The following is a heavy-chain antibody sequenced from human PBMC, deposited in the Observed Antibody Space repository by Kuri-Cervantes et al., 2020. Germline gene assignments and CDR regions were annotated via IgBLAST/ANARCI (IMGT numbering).Heavy chain of an antibody. V-gene: IGHV3-30-3*01. CDR3: ARRYYDFWSGYHLYYYYYMDV. CDR2: ISYDGSNK. Sequence: GGSLRLSCAASGFTFSSYAMHWVRQAPGKGLEWVAVISYDGSNKYYADSVKGRFTISRDNSKNTLYLQMNSLRAEDTAVYYCARRYYDFWSGYHLYYYYYMDVWGKGTTVTVSS. CDR1: GFTFSSYA. J-gene: IGHJ6*03. D-gene: IGHD3-3*01.